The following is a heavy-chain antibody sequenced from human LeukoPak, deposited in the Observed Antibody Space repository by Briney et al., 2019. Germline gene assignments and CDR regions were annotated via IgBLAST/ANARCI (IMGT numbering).Heavy chain of an antibody. Sequence: GGSLRLSCAASGFTFSSYSMNWVRQAPGKGLEWVSSISSSSSYIYYADSVKGRFTISRDNAKNSLYLQMNSLRAEDTAVYYCARRLLYDSSGYYRGYYGMDVWGQGTTVTVSS. CDR3: ARRLLYDSSGYYRGYYGMDV. D-gene: IGHD3-22*01. CDR1: GFTFSSYS. CDR2: ISSSSSYI. V-gene: IGHV3-21*01. J-gene: IGHJ6*02.